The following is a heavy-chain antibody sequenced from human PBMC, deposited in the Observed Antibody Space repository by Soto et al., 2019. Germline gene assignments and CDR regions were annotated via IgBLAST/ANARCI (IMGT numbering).Heavy chain of an antibody. V-gene: IGHV5-51*01. CDR3: ARSLGHCSVVICCSVAEYFQY. J-gene: IGHJ1*01. CDR2: IYPGDPET. Sequence: PGESLKISCQRFGNSFTSHWIGWVRQMPGKGLEWMGSIYPGDPETRYSPAFQGQVTISADKSISTAYLEWSSLKASDTAMYYCARSLGHCSVVICCSVAEYFQYWCPGSLVSVST. D-gene: IGHD2-15*01. CDR1: GNSFTSHW.